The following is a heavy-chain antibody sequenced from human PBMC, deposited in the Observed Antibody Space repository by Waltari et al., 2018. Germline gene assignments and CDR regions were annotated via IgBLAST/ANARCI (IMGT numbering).Heavy chain of an antibody. J-gene: IGHJ4*02. D-gene: IGHD6-13*01. CDR2: IWYDGSNK. CDR1: GFTFSSYG. CDR3: ARGSSIAAAGFDY. V-gene: IGHV3-33*01. Sequence: QVQLVESGGGVVQPGRSLRLSCAASGFTFSSYGMHWVRQAPGKGLGWVEVIWYDGSNKYYADSVKGRFTIARDNSKNTLYLQMNSLRAEDTAVYYCARGSSIAAAGFDYWGQGTLVTVSS.